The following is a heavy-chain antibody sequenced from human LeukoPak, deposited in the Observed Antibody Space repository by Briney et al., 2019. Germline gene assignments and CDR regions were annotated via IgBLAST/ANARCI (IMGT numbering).Heavy chain of an antibody. Sequence: GGSLRLSCAASGFTFSSYWMSWVRQAPGKGLEWVANIKQDGSEKYYVDSVKGRFTISRDNAKNSLYLQMNSLRAEDTAVYYCARVGYGGYFSVRWFDPWGQGTLVTVSS. D-gene: IGHD4-17*01. J-gene: IGHJ5*02. CDR1: GFTFSSYW. CDR3: ARVGYGGYFSVRWFDP. CDR2: IKQDGSEK. V-gene: IGHV3-7*01.